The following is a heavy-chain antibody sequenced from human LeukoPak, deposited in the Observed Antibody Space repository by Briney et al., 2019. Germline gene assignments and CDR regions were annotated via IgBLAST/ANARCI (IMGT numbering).Heavy chain of an antibody. CDR3: ASEIKVMSGSYSLVNTLE. V-gene: IGHV4-39*01. J-gene: IGHJ4*02. CDR1: GGSISSSSYY. D-gene: IGHD1-26*01. CDR2: INYSGST. Sequence: TSETLSLTCTVSGGSISSSSYYWGWIRQPPGKGLEWIGSINYSGSTYSNPSLKSRVTISVDTSKNQFSLKLSSVTAADTAVYYCASEIKVMSGSYSLVNTLEWGQGTLVTVSS.